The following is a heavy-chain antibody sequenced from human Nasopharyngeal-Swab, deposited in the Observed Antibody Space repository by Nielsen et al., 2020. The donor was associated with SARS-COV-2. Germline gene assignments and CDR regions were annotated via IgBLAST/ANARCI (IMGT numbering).Heavy chain of an antibody. CDR2: IKQDGSEK. CDR3: ARDADSGSYAPVGMDV. V-gene: IGHV3-7*01. D-gene: IGHD1-26*01. Sequence: WIRPAPGKGLEWVANIKQDGSEKYYVDSVKGRFTISRDNAKNSLYLQMNSLRAEDTAVYYCARDADSGSYAPVGMDVWGQGTTVTVSS. J-gene: IGHJ6*02.